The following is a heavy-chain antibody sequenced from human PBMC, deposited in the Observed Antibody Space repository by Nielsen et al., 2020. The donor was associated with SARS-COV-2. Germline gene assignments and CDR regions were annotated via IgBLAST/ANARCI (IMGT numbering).Heavy chain of an antibody. CDR2: VSGSGSIK. Sequence: GESLKISCAASGFTFRSYAMHWVRQAPGKGLEWVSVVSGSGSIKYYADSVKGRFTISRDNSKNTLSLQMNSLSAEDTAVYYCAKGNAMIVVGMTFDYWGQGTLVTVSS. CDR1: GFTFRSYA. CDR3: AKGNAMIVVGMTFDY. V-gene: IGHV3-23*01. J-gene: IGHJ4*02. D-gene: IGHD3-22*01.